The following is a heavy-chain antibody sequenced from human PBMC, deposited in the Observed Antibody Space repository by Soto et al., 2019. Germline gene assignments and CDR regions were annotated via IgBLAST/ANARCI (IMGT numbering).Heavy chain of an antibody. CDR2: IIPVLGIA. V-gene: IGHV1-69*02. J-gene: IGHJ4*02. CDR1: GGTFSSYT. D-gene: IGHD2-15*01. Sequence: ASVKVSCKASGGTFSSYTISWVRQAPGQGLEWMGRIIPVLGIANYAQKFQGRVTITADKSTSTAYMELSSLRSEDTAVYYCARNLGYCSGGSCWGRYWGQGTLVTVSS. CDR3: ARNLGYCSGGSCWGRY.